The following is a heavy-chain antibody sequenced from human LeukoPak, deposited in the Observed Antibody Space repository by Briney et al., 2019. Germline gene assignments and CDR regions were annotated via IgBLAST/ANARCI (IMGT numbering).Heavy chain of an antibody. CDR1: GFTFDDYA. CDR2: ISWNSGSI. D-gene: IGHD3-9*01. J-gene: IGHJ4*02. CDR3: AKDANYDILTGYYLFDY. V-gene: IGHV3-9*01. Sequence: GGSLRLSCAASGFTFDDYAMHWVRQAPGKGLEWVSGISWNSGSIGYADSVKGRFTISRDNAKNSLYLQMNSLRAEDTALYYCAKDANYDILTGYYLFDYWGQGTLVTVSS.